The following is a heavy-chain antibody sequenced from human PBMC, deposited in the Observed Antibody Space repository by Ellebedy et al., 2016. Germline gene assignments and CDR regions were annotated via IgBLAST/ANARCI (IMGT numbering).Heavy chain of an antibody. D-gene: IGHD3-22*01. CDR2: ISYDGSNK. CDR1: GFTFSSYG. Sequence: GGSLRLSXAASGFTFSSYGMHWVRQAPGKGLEWVAVISYDGSNKYYADSVKGRFTISRDNSKNTLYLQMNSLRAEDTAVYYCARGSSGFDPWGQGTLVTVSS. V-gene: IGHV3-30*03. CDR3: ARGSSGFDP. J-gene: IGHJ5*02.